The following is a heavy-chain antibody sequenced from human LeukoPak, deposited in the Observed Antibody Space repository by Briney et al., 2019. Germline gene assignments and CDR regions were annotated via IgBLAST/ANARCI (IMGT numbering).Heavy chain of an antibody. V-gene: IGHV4-34*01. CDR3: ARASGGWFGKVAFDI. CDR2: INHSGST. J-gene: IGHJ3*02. Sequence: SSETLSLTCAVYGGSFSGYYWSWIRQPPGKGLEWIGEINHSGSTNYNPSLKSRVTISVDTSKNQFSLKLSSVTAADTAVYYCARASGGWFGKVAFDIWGQGTMVTVSS. D-gene: IGHD3-10*01. CDR1: GGSFSGYY.